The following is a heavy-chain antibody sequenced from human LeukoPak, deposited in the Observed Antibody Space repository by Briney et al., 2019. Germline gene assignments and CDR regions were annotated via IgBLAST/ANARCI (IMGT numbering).Heavy chain of an antibody. J-gene: IGHJ3*02. CDR2: IYYSGST. CDR3: ARDRDSGSYDI. D-gene: IGHD1-26*01. Sequence: SETLSLTCTVSGGSLSSYYWSWIRQPPGKGLEWIGYIYYSGSTNYNPSLKSRVTISVDTSKNQFSLKLSSVTAADTAVFYCARDRDSGSYDIWGQGTMVTVSS. CDR1: GGSLSSYY. V-gene: IGHV4-59*01.